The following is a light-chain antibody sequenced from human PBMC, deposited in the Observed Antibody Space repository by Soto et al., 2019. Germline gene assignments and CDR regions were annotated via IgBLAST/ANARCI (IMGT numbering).Light chain of an antibody. V-gene: IGLV1-40*01. CDR1: SSNIGAGYD. J-gene: IGLJ2*01. CDR3: QSYDSSLSGSV. Sequence: QSVLTQPPSVSGAPGQRVTISCTGSSSNIGAGYDVPWYQQLPVTAPKLLIYGNSKRPSGGPDRFSCSKSGTSASLAITGLHAEDEADYYCQSYDSSLSGSVFGGGTKLTVL. CDR2: GNS.